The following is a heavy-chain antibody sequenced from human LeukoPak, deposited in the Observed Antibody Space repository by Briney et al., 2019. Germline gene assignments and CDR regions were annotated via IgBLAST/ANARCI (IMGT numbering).Heavy chain of an antibody. J-gene: IGHJ4*02. D-gene: IGHD1-26*01. Sequence: PGGSLRLSCAASGFTFSSYGMYWVRQAPGKGLEWVAIISYDGSNKYYADSVKGRFTISRDNSKNTLYLQMNSLRAEDTAVYYCAKDSLGGRNYFDYWGQGTLVTVSS. CDR1: GFTFSSYG. V-gene: IGHV3-30*18. CDR3: AKDSLGGRNYFDY. CDR2: ISYDGSNK.